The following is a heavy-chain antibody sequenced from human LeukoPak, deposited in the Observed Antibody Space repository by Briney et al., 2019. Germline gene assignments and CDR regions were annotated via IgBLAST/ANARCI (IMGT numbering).Heavy chain of an antibody. J-gene: IGHJ4*02. D-gene: IGHD3-3*01. CDR2: IYYSGST. Sequence: PSETLSLTCTVSGGSISGSSYYWGWIRQPPGKGLEWIGSIYYSGSTYYNPSLKSRVTISVDTSKSQFSLKLSSVTAADTAVYYCARQEADFWSGYSDYWGQGTLVTVSS. V-gene: IGHV4-39*01. CDR3: ARQEADFWSGYSDY. CDR1: GGSISGSSYY.